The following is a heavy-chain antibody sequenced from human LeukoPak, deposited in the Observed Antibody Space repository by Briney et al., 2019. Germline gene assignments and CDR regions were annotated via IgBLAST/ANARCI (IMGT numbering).Heavy chain of an antibody. CDR2: ISSSGSTK. V-gene: IGHV3-11*04. Sequence: PGGSLRLSCAASGFTLRDYYMSWIRQAPGKGLEWVSCISSSGSTKYYADSVKGRFTISRDKAKNSLYPQMNSLRAEDTAVYYCARDLDYYGSGEYFDYWGQGTLVTVSS. CDR3: ARDLDYYGSGEYFDY. J-gene: IGHJ4*02. CDR1: GFTLRDYY. D-gene: IGHD3-10*01.